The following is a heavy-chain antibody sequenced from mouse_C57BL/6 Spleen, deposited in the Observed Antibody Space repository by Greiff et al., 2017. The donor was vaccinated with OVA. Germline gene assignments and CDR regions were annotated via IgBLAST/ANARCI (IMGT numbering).Heavy chain of an antibody. J-gene: IGHJ4*01. CDR3: ERQGVYYGMDY. CDR2: LNPNNGGT. Sequence: VQLQQSGPALVKPGASVKIPCKASGYTFTDYHMDWVKQSHGKSLEWIGDLNPNNGGTIYNQKFQGKATLTVDKSYSTAYLELRRRTSEATAVECSERQGVYYGMDYWGQGTSVTVSS. V-gene: IGHV1-18*01. CDR1: GYTFTDYH.